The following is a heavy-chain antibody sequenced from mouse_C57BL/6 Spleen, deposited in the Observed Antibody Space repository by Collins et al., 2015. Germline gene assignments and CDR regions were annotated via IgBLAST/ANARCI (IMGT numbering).Heavy chain of an antibody. Sequence: QVQLQQPGAELVGPGTSVKLSCKASGYTFTSYWMHWVKQRPGQGLEWIGVIDPSDSYTNYNQKFKGKATLTVDTSSSTAYMQLSSLTSEDSAVYYCARSDYYGSSAYFDVWGTGTTVTVSS. J-gene: IGHJ1*03. V-gene: IGHV1-59*01. D-gene: IGHD1-1*01. CDR3: ARSDYYGSSAYFDV. CDR1: GYTFTSYW. CDR2: IDPSDSYT.